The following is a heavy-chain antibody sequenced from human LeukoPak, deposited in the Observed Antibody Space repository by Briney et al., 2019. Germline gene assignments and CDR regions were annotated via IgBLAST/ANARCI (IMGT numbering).Heavy chain of an antibody. CDR3: ARNGHGDYLEDDAFDI. CDR2: ISAYNGNT. Sequence: ASVKVSCKASGYTFTSYGISWVRQAPGQGLEWMGWISAYNGNTNYAQKLQGRVTMTTDTSTSTAYMELRSLRSDDTAVYYCARNGHGDYLEDDAFDIWGQGTMVTVSS. CDR1: GYTFTSYG. J-gene: IGHJ3*02. V-gene: IGHV1-18*01. D-gene: IGHD4-17*01.